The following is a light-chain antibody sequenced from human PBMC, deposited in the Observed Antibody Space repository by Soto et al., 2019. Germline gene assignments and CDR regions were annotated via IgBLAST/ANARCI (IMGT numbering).Light chain of an antibody. Sequence: DIQMTQSPSSLSASVGDRVTITCRASQSIGTCLAWYQQKPGKAPNLLIYDASSLQSAVPSRFSGSGSGTEFTLTISSLQPDDFATYYCQQYDSYSLTFGQGTKLEIK. V-gene: IGKV1-5*01. CDR2: DAS. CDR3: QQYDSYSLT. J-gene: IGKJ2*01. CDR1: QSIGTC.